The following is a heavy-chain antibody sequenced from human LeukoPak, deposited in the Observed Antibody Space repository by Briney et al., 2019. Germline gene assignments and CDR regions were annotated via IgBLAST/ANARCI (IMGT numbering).Heavy chain of an antibody. J-gene: IGHJ5*02. CDR3: ARGYYH. Sequence: SETLSLTCTVSGGSISSGSYYWSWIRQPAGKGLEWIGRIYTSGSTNYNPSLKSRVTISVGTSKIQFSLKLSSVTAADTAVYYCARGYYHWGQGTLVTVSS. CDR1: GGSISSGSYY. V-gene: IGHV4-61*02. D-gene: IGHD3-10*01. CDR2: IYTSGST.